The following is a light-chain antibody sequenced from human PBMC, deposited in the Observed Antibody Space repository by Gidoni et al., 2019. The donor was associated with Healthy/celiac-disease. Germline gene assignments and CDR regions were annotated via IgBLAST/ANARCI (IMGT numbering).Light chain of an antibody. Sequence: DIVLTQSPATLSLSPGERATLSCKASQSVSSYLAWYQQKPGQAHRLLNYDASNRATGIPARFSGSGSGTDFTLTISSLEPEDFAVYYCQQRSLWYTFGQGTKLEIK. CDR2: DAS. CDR1: QSVSSY. J-gene: IGKJ2*01. V-gene: IGKV3-11*01. CDR3: QQRSLWYT.